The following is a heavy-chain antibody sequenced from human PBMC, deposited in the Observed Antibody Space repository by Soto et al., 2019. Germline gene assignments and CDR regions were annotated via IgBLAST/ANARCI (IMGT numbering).Heavy chain of an antibody. CDR3: ARDRKDLSKLLYSSSWYRPQLYYYYYMDV. CDR2: IKQDGSEK. D-gene: IGHD6-13*01. CDR1: GFTFSSYW. Sequence: EVQLVESGGGLVQPGGSLRLSCAASGFTFSSYWMSWVRQAPGKGLEWVANIKQDGSEKYYVDSVKGRFTISRDNAKNSLYLQMNSLRAEDTAVYYCARDRKDLSKLLYSSSWYRPQLYYYYYMDVWGKGTTVTVSS. J-gene: IGHJ6*03. V-gene: IGHV3-7*01.